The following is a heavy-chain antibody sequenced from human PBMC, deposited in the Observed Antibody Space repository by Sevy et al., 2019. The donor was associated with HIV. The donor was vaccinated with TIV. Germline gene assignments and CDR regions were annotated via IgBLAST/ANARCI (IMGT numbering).Heavy chain of an antibody. D-gene: IGHD7-27*01. Sequence: GESLKISCKGSVYSFTIYWIAWVRQMPGKGLEWIGSTFPANSDTRYSPSFQGQVTISADKSISVAYLQWSSLKASDTAIYYCARPRDWGSVLHVFDFWCQGTMVTVSS. CDR1: VYSFTIYW. CDR2: TFPANSDT. V-gene: IGHV5-51*01. CDR3: ARPRDWGSVLHVFDF. J-gene: IGHJ3*01.